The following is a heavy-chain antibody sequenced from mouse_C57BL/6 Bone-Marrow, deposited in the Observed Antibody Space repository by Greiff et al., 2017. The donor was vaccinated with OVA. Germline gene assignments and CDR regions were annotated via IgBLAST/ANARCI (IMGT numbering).Heavy chain of an antibody. Sequence: VHVKQSGPVLVKPGASVKMSCKASGYTFTDYYMNWVKQSHGKSLEWIGVINPYNGGTSYNQKFKGKATLTVDKSSSTAYMELNSLTSEDSAVYYCAREGTTVVDYWGQGTTLTVSS. D-gene: IGHD1-1*01. CDR3: AREGTTVVDY. J-gene: IGHJ2*01. V-gene: IGHV1-19*01. CDR2: INPYNGGT. CDR1: GYTFTDYY.